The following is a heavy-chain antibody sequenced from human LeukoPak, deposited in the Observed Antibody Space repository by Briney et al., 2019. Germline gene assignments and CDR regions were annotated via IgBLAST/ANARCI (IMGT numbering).Heavy chain of an antibody. CDR3: ASRTRGYSSSWLFDY. V-gene: IGHV5-51*01. Sequence: GESLKISCKGSGYSFTSYWIGWVRQMSRKGLEWMGIIYPGDSDTRYSPSFQGQVTISADKSISTAYLQWSSLKASDTAMYYCASRTRGYSSSWLFDYWGQGTLVTVSS. J-gene: IGHJ4*02. CDR2: IYPGDSDT. CDR1: GYSFTSYW. D-gene: IGHD6-13*01.